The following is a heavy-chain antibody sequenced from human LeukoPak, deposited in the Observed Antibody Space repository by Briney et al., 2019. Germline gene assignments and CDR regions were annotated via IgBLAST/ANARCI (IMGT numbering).Heavy chain of an antibody. D-gene: IGHD3-10*01. V-gene: IGHV1-24*01. J-gene: IGHJ4*02. CDR1: GYTLTELS. Sequence: ASVKVSCKVSGYTLTELSMHWVRQAPGKGLEWMGGFDPEDGETIYAQKFQGRVTMTEDTSTDTAYMELSSLTSEDTAVYYCTPRRTGKYYFDYWGQGTLVTVSS. CDR2: FDPEDGET. CDR3: TPRRTGKYYFDY.